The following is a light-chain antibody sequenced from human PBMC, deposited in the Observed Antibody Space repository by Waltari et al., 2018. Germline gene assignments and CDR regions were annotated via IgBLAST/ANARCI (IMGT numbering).Light chain of an antibody. Sequence: QSALTQPRSVSGSPGQSVTISCTGTSSDVGGYNYVSWYQQHPVKAPNLMIYDVSKRPSGVPDHFSGSKSGNTASLTISGLQAEDEADYYCCSYAGGYSWVFGGGTKLTVL. CDR2: DVS. J-gene: IGLJ3*02. CDR1: SSDVGGYNY. CDR3: CSYAGGYSWV. V-gene: IGLV2-11*01.